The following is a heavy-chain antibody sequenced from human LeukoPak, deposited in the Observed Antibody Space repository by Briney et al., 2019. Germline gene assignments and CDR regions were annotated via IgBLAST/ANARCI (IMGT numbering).Heavy chain of an antibody. D-gene: IGHD2-2*01. CDR2: IYYSGST. CDR1: VGSISSYY. Sequence: SETLSLTCTVSVGSISSYYWSWIRQPPGKGLEWIGHIYYSGSTKYNPSLKSRVTISVDTSKNQFSLELSSVTAADTAVYYCARVVPGALGYYYYGMDVWSKGTTVTVSS. J-gene: IGHJ6*04. V-gene: IGHV4-59*01. CDR3: ARVVPGALGYYYYGMDV.